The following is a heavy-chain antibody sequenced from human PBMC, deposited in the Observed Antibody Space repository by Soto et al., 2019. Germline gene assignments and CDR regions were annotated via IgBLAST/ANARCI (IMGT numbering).Heavy chain of an antibody. D-gene: IGHD3-22*01. CDR3: ARAHLFYDSSGYYYIDAFDI. V-gene: IGHV1-69*12. Sequence: QVQLVQSGAEVKKPGSSVKVSCKASGGTFRSGAVIWVRQAPGQGLEWMGGFIPVFDKTNYAQQFRGGVTITADESTSTVYMELSSLISEDTAVYYCARAHLFYDSSGYYYIDAFDIWGQGTMVTVSS. CDR2: FIPVFDKT. J-gene: IGHJ3*02. CDR1: GGTFRSGA.